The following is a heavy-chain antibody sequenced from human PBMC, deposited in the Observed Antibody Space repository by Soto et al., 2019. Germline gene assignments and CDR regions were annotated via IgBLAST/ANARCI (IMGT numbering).Heavy chain of an antibody. V-gene: IGHV3-21*01. CDR1: GFTFSSYS. D-gene: IGHD6-13*01. Sequence: PGGSLRLSCAASGFTFSSYSMNWVRQAPGKGLEWVSSISSSSSYIYYADSVKGRFTISRDNAKNSLYLQMNSLRAEDTAAYYCARGDSSSWYPLFDYWGQGTLVTVSS. CDR3: ARGDSSSWYPLFDY. J-gene: IGHJ4*02. CDR2: ISSSSSYI.